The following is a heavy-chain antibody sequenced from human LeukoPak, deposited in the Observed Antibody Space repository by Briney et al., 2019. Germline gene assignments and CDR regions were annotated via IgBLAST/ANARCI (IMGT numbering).Heavy chain of an antibody. CDR1: GYTFTDYY. CDR3: ARGNARSWYFLY. D-gene: IGHD6-13*01. Sequence: ASLKVSCTAFGYTFTDYYMHWGRQTPGQELEWMGRVNPNSGIAHYAQRSQGRVTMTRDTSISTAYMELSGLRSDDTALYYCARGNARSWYFLYWGQGTLVTVSS. J-gene: IGHJ4*02. CDR2: VNPNSGIA. V-gene: IGHV1-2*06.